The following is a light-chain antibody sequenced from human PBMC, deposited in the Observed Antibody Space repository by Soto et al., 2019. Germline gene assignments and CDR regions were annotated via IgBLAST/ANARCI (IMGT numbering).Light chain of an antibody. CDR1: QNVRNIY. CDR2: GTS. CDR3: QQYDGSQWS. Sequence: EIVMTQSPATLSVSPGEGATLSCRASQNVRNIYLSWYQQHHGQAPRLLIYGTSSRATDIPDRFSGSGSGTDFTLTISRLEPEDFAMYYCQQYDGSQWSFGQGTKVDIK. V-gene: IGKV3-20*01. J-gene: IGKJ1*01.